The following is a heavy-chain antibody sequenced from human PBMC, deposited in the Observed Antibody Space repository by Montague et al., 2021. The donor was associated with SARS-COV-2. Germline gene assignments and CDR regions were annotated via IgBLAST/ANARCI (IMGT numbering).Heavy chain of an antibody. CDR3: ARGPSDTYYYNGMDD. J-gene: IGHJ6*02. CDR1: GFSLSTSGMC. CDR2: LDWDGDK. Sequence: PALVKPTQTLTLTCTFSGFSLSTSGMCMTWTRQPPGKALEWLARLDWDGDKYYNPSLKSRLTISKDTSKNLVVLTMTNMDPVDTATYYCARGPSDTYYYNGMDDGGRGTTVTVSS. V-gene: IGHV2-70*11.